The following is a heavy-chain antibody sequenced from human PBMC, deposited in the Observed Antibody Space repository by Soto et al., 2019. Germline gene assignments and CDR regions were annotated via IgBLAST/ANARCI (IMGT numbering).Heavy chain of an antibody. D-gene: IGHD4-17*01. CDR1: GFTFSSYS. CDR2: ISSSTTTI. J-gene: IGHJ5*02. Sequence: GGSLRLSCAASGFTFSSYSMHWVRQAPGKGLEWVSYISSSTTTIYYADSVKCRFTISRDNAKNSLYLQMNSLRDEDTAVYYCAREPSGGDDYGDPRESWGQGTLVTVSS. V-gene: IGHV3-48*02. CDR3: AREPSGGDDYGDPRES.